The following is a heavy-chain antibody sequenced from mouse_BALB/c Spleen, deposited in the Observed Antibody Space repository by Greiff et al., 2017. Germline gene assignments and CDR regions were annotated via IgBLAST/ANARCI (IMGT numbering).Heavy chain of an antibody. CDR2: IDPSDSYT. Sequence: QVQLQQPGAELVKPGASVKLSCKASGYTFTSYWMHWVKQRPGQGLEWIGEIDPSDSYTNYNQKFKGKATLTVDKSSSTAYMQLSSLTSEDSAVYYCAREGVPFAYWGQGTLVTVSA. V-gene: IGHV1-69*02. CDR1: GYTFTSYW. J-gene: IGHJ3*01. CDR3: AREGVPFAY.